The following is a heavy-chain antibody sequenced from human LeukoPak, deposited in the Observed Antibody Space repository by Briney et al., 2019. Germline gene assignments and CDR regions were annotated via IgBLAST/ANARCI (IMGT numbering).Heavy chain of an antibody. D-gene: IGHD3-9*01. Sequence: SGTLSLTCAVSGGSISSSNWWSWVRQPLGKGLEWIGEIYHSGSTNYNPSLKSRVTISVDKSKNQFSLKLSSVTAADTAVYYCARRPQVFYDILTGNFDYWGQGTLVTVSS. J-gene: IGHJ4*02. CDR1: GGSISSSNW. CDR2: IYHSGST. CDR3: ARRPQVFYDILTGNFDY. V-gene: IGHV4-4*02.